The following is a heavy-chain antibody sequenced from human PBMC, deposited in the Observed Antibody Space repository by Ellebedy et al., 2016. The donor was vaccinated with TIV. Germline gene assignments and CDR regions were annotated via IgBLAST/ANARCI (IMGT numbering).Heavy chain of an antibody. CDR2: INPNSGGT. CDR1: GYTFATYY. Sequence: AASVKVSCKASGYTFATYYMHWVRQVPGQGLEWMGWINPNSGGTNYAQTFQGRVTMTRDTPISTAYMELSRLRSDDTAVYYCARDPYCSGGSCYPYFFDYWGEGTLVTVSS. D-gene: IGHD2-15*01. CDR3: ARDPYCSGGSCYPYFFDY. J-gene: IGHJ4*02. V-gene: IGHV1-2*02.